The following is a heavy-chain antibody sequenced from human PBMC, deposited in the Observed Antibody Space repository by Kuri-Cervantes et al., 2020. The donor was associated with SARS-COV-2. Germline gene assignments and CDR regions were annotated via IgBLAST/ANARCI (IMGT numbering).Heavy chain of an antibody. CDR2: ISYDGSNK. CDR1: GFTFSSYA. D-gene: IGHD1-26*01. CDR3: AREALGWELLVSAFDI. J-gene: IGHJ3*02. V-gene: IGHV3-30-3*01. Sequence: GESLKISCVASGFTFSSYAIHCVRQAPGKGLEWVAVISYDGSNKYYADSVKGRFTISRDNSKNTLYLQMNSLRAEDTAVYYCAREALGWELLVSAFDIWGQGTMVTVSS.